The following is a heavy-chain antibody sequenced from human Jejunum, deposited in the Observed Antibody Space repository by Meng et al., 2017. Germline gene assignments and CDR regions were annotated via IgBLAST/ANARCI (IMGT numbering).Heavy chain of an antibody. V-gene: IGHV6-1*01. CDR2: TYYRSSWFN. D-gene: IGHD3-10*01. J-gene: IGHJ5*01. Sequence: SQTPSLTRAISGESVSSNSVTWNWVRQSSSRGLECLGRTYYRSSWFNDYAISVKGRMSISPDTSKNQLSLQLDSVTPEDTAVYYCVRLWGNSWFDSWGQGTLVTVSS. CDR1: GESVSSNSVT. CDR3: VRLWGNSWFDS.